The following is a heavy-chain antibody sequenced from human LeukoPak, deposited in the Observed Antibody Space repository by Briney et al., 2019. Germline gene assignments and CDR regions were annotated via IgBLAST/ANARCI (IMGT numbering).Heavy chain of an antibody. Sequence: ASVKVSCKASGGTFSSYAISWVRQAPGQGLEWMGWVSAYNGNTNYAQKLQGRVTMTTDTSTSTAYMELRSLRSDDTAVYYCARDYGYYYDSSGYYVDYWGQGTLVTVSS. D-gene: IGHD3-22*01. J-gene: IGHJ4*02. CDR2: VSAYNGNT. CDR1: GGTFSSYA. V-gene: IGHV1-18*01. CDR3: ARDYGYYYDSSGYYVDY.